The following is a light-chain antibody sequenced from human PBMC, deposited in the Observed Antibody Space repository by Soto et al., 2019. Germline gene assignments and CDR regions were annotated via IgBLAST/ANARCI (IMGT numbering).Light chain of an antibody. V-gene: IGKV3-15*01. CDR2: GAS. J-gene: IGKJ2*01. CDR3: QQYNQGPPYT. CDR1: QSVGRT. Sequence: EIVMTQSPATLSVSPGERATLFCRASQSVGRTLAWYQQKPGQSPRLLVYGASTRANGTPARFSGSGSGTESTLPIGSLQSEVVAFNYCQQYNQGPPYTFGQGTNVKTK.